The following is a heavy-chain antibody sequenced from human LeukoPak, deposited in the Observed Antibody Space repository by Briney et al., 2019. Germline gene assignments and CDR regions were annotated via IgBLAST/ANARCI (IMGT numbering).Heavy chain of an antibody. CDR2: IKHDGSEK. Sequence: PGGSLRLSCAASGFTFSSYWMSWVRQAPGKGLEWVANIKHDGSEKYYVDSVKGRFTISRDNAKNSLYLQMNGLRAEDTAVYYCARVTGVPAAIRGGFDYWGQGTLVTVSS. J-gene: IGHJ4*02. CDR1: GFTFSSYW. V-gene: IGHV3-7*01. CDR3: ARVTGVPAAIRGGFDY. D-gene: IGHD2-2*02.